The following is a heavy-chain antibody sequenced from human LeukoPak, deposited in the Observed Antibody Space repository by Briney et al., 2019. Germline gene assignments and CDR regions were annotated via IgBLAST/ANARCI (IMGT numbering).Heavy chain of an antibody. CDR3: AKEWVRTCFFED. V-gene: IGHV3-30*18. CDR2: ISYDGTNK. CDR1: GFTFSSYG. D-gene: IGHD1-26*01. Sequence: GRSLRLSCAASGFTFSSYGMHWVRQAPGKGLEWVAVISYDGTNKYYADSVKGRFTISRDNSKNMLYLQMNSLRAEDTAVYYCAKEWVRTCFFEDWGQGTLVTVSS. J-gene: IGHJ4*02.